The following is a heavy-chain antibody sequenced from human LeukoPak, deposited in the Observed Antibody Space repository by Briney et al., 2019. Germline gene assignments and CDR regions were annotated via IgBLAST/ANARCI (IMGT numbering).Heavy chain of an antibody. CDR1: GGSFSGYY. Sequence: PSETLSLTCAVYGGSFSGYYWSWIRQPPGKGLEWIGEINHSGSTNYNPSLKSRVTISVDTSKNQFSLKLSSVTAADTAVYYCARGRVQPWSTPPRFDYWGQGTLVTVSS. CDR2: INHSGST. CDR3: ARGRVQPWSTPPRFDY. V-gene: IGHV4-34*01. D-gene: IGHD5-18*01. J-gene: IGHJ4*02.